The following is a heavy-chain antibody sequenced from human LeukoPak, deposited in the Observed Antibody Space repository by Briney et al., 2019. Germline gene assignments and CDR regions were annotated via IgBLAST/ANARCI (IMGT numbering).Heavy chain of an antibody. Sequence: KISCKGSGYSFTSYWIGWVRQAPGQGLEWMGRIIPIFGTANYAQKFQGRVTLTTDETTSTAYMELSSLRSEDTAVYYCARDSGSYAFDIWGQGTMVTVSS. CDR1: GYSFTSYW. CDR3: ARDSGSYAFDI. D-gene: IGHD3-10*01. J-gene: IGHJ3*02. CDR2: IIPIFGTA. V-gene: IGHV1-69*05.